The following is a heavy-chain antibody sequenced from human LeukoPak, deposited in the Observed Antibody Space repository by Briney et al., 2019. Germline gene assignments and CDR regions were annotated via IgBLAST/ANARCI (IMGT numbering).Heavy chain of an antibody. Sequence: SETLSLTCTVSSGSNYWSWIRQPPGKGLEWIAYIHFSGSPHYNPSLKSRVTASIDTSKNQFSLKLNSVTAADTAVYYCARHSNWNGGVDWFDPWGQGTQVTVSS. J-gene: IGHJ5*02. CDR1: SGSNY. CDR3: ARHSNWNGGVDWFDP. CDR2: IHFSGSP. D-gene: IGHD1-20*01. V-gene: IGHV4-59*08.